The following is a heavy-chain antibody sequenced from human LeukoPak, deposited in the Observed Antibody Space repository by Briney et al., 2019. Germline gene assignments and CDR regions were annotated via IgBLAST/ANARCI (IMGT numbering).Heavy chain of an antibody. V-gene: IGHV3-15*01. D-gene: IGHD3-10*01. Sequence: GESLKISCKGSGYSFTSYWIGWVRPAPGKGLEWVAYIKRKSDGGTANYAAPVKGRFTISRDDSKNTLYLQMNSLKPDDTAVYYCTTGMTMVNYWGQGTLVTVSS. CDR3: TTGMTMVNY. CDR2: IKRKSDGGTA. J-gene: IGHJ4*02. CDR1: GYSFTSYW.